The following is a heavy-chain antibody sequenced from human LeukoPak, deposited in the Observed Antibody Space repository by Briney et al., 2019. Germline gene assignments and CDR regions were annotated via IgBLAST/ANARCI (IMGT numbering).Heavy chain of an antibody. CDR1: GFTFSSYG. CDR2: ISYDGSNK. J-gene: IGHJ4*02. V-gene: IGHV3-30*18. CDR3: ANPLVRGPDFDY. D-gene: IGHD2-2*01. Sequence: PGGSLRLSCAASGFTFSSYGMHWVRQAPGKGLEWVAVISYDGSNKYYADSVKGRFTISRDNSKNTLYLQMNSLRAEDTAVYHCANPLVRGPDFDYWGQGTLVSVCS.